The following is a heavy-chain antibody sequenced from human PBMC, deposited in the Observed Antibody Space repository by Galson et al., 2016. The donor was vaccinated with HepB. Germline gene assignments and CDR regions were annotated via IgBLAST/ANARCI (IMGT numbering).Heavy chain of an antibody. CDR3: GKHGGFDY. CDR1: GFAFSSHG. J-gene: IGHJ4*02. V-gene: IGHV3-33*06. D-gene: IGHD3-16*01. CDR2: IWSDGSNK. Sequence: SLRLSCAASGFAFSSHGLYWVRQAPGKGLEWVSVIWSDGSNKYYADSVKGRFTISRDNSKNTLYLYMNNLTAGDTAIYYCGKHGGFDYWGQGAVVTVSS.